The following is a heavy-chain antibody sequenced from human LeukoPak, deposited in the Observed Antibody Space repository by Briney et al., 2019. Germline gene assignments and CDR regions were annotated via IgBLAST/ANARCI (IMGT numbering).Heavy chain of an antibody. Sequence: SSETLSLTCTVSGGSISSGDYYWSWIRQPPGKGLEWIGYIYYSGSTYYNPSLKSRVTISVDTSKNQFSLKLSSVTAADTAVYYCASQRQGGSSWDFDYWGQGTLVTVSS. CDR1: GGSISSGDYY. J-gene: IGHJ4*02. D-gene: IGHD6-13*01. CDR2: IYYSGST. V-gene: IGHV4-30-4*01. CDR3: ASQRQGGSSWDFDY.